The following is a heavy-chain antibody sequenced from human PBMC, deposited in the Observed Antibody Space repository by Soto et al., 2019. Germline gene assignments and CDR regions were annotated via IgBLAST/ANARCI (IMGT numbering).Heavy chain of an antibody. V-gene: IGHV1-18*01. J-gene: IGHJ6*02. CDR1: GYTFTSYG. Sequence: QVQLVQSGAEVKKPGASVKVSCKASGYTFTSYGISWVRQAPGQGLEWMGWISAYNGNTNYAQKLQGRVTMTTDTSTSTADMELRSLRSDDTAVYYCARDWDCSSTSCYAYHYYGMEVWGQGTTVTVSS. D-gene: IGHD2-2*01. CDR2: ISAYNGNT. CDR3: ARDWDCSSTSCYAYHYYGMEV.